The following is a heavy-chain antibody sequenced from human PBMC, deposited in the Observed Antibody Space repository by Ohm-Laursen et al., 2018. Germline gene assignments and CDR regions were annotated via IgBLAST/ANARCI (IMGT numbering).Heavy chain of an antibody. CDR2: ISWNSGSV. V-gene: IGHV3-9*01. D-gene: IGHD2-2*01. J-gene: IGHJ4*02. CDR3: AKGFRRYCSSTSCYSPFDY. CDR1: GFTFDDYV. Sequence: SLRLSCAASGFTFDDYVMDWVRQAPGEGLEWVAGISWNSGSVGYADSVKGRFTISRDNAKNFLYLQMNSLRAEDTALYYCAKGFRRYCSSTSCYSPFDYWGQGTLVTVSS.